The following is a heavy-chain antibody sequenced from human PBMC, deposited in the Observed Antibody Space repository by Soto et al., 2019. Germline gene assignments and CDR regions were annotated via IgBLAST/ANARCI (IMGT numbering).Heavy chain of an antibody. Sequence: QVQLVQSGAEVKKPGASVKVSCKASGYTFTSYGISWVRQAPGQGLEWMGRISAYNGNTNYAQKLQGRVTMTTDTSSXTAYMELRSRRSDDTAVYYCARDRGYNWNYGWFDPWGQGTLATVSS. CDR2: ISAYNGNT. J-gene: IGHJ5*02. CDR1: GYTFTSYG. CDR3: ARDRGYNWNYGWFDP. V-gene: IGHV1-18*01. D-gene: IGHD1-7*01.